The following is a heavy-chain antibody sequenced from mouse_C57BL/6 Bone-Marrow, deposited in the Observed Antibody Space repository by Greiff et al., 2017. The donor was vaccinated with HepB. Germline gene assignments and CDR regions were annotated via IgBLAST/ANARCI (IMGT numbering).Heavy chain of an antibody. V-gene: IGHV5-6*01. D-gene: IGHD2-4*01. Sequence: EVKVVESGGDLVKPGGSLKLSCAASGFTFSSYGMSWVRQTPDKRLEWVATISSGGSYTYYPDSVKGRFTISMDNAKNTLYLQMSSLKSEDTAMYYCARPVDYDLYFDYWGQGTTLTVSS. CDR2: ISSGGSYT. J-gene: IGHJ2*01. CDR3: ARPVDYDLYFDY. CDR1: GFTFSSYG.